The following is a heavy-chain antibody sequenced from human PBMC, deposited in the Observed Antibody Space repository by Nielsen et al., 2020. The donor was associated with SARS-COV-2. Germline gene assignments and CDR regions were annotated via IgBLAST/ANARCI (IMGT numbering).Heavy chain of an antibody. J-gene: IGHJ4*02. CDR2: INPYSGGT. V-gene: IGHV1-2*06. Sequence: ASVKVSCKASGGSVNTYTITWVRQAPGQGLEWMGRINPYSGGTNYAQKFQGTVTMTRDASISTVYMELSRLTSDDTAIYYCTMPDASNGKWGQGTLVTVSS. CDR1: GGSVNTYT. D-gene: IGHD4-11*01. CDR3: TMPDASNGK.